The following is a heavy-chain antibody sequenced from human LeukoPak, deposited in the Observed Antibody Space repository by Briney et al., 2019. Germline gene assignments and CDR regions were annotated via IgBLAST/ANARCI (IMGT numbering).Heavy chain of an antibody. Sequence: SVKVSCKASGGTFSSYAISWVRQAPGQGLEWMGGIIPIFGTANYAQKFQGRVTITADESTSTAYMELSSLRSEDTAVYYCARGLHSSSWSGGIYYYYGMDVWGQGTTVTVSS. V-gene: IGHV1-69*13. CDR2: IIPIFGTA. J-gene: IGHJ6*02. CDR1: GGTFSSYA. D-gene: IGHD6-13*01. CDR3: ARGLHSSSWSGGIYYYYGMDV.